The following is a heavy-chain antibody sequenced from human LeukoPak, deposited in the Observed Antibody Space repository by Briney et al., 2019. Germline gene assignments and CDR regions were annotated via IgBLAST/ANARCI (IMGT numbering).Heavy chain of an antibody. CDR3: ARDQEGFDY. CDR2: IYPRDGST. J-gene: IGHJ4*02. Sequence: ASVKVSCKASGNTFTGNYIHWVRQAPGQGLEWMGMIYPRDGSTSYAQKFQGRVTVTRDTSTSTVHMELSGLRSEDTAVYYCARDQEGFDYWGQGTLVTVSS. V-gene: IGHV1-46*01. CDR1: GNTFTGNY.